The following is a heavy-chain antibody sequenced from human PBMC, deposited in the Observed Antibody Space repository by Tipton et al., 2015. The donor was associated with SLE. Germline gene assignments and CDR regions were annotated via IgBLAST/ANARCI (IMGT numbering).Heavy chain of an antibody. CDR3: ATHNFYAYAVDL. Sequence: TLSLTCTVSGGSISSGSYYWSWIRQPAGKGLEWIGRIHTSGNTNYNPSLKSRVTISLDTSKNQFSLRLSSVTAADTAVYYCATHNFYAYAVDLCRQGIMVVVSS. D-gene: IGHD2/OR15-2a*01. CDR1: GGSISSGSYY. V-gene: IGHV4-61*02. CDR2: IHTSGNT. J-gene: IGHJ3*01.